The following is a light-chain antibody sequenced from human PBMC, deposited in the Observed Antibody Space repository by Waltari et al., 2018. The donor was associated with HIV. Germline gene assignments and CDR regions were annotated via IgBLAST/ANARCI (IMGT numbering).Light chain of an antibody. CDR2: YDS. Sequence: SYVLTQPPSVSVAPGKTARITCGGNNIGSKNVHWYQQKPGQAPVVVIYYDSDRPSGIPERFAGSNSGNTATLTSSRVEAGDEADYYCQVRDSSSDHAVFGGGTKLTVL. J-gene: IGLJ2*01. V-gene: IGLV3-21*01. CDR3: QVRDSSSDHAV. CDR1: NIGSKN.